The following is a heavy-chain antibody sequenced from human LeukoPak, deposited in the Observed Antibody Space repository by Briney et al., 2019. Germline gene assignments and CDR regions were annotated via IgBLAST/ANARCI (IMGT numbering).Heavy chain of an antibody. J-gene: IGHJ4*02. V-gene: IGHV1-46*01. CDR3: ARAQDLTYSSGWPGNFDY. CDR1: GYTFTSYY. CDR2: INPSGGST. D-gene: IGHD6-25*01. Sequence: ASVKVSCKASGYTFTSYYMHWVRQAPGQGLEWMGIINPSGGSTSYAQKFQGRVTMTRDMSTSTVYMKLSSLRSEDTAVYYCARAQDLTYSSGWPGNFDYWGQGTLVTVSS.